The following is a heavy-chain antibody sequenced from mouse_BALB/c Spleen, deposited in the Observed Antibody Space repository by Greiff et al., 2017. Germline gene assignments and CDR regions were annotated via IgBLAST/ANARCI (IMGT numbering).Heavy chain of an antibody. CDR1: GFTFSSYT. J-gene: IGHJ3*01. D-gene: IGHD1-1*01. Sequence: EVQLVESGGGLVKPGGSLKLSCAASGFTFSSYTMSWVRQTPEKRLEWVATISSGGSYTYYPDSVKGRFTISRDNAKNTLYLQMSSLKSEDTAMYYCTREVDYGSTPWFAYWGQGTLVTVSA. CDR3: TREVDYGSTPWFAY. V-gene: IGHV5-6-4*01. CDR2: ISSGGSYT.